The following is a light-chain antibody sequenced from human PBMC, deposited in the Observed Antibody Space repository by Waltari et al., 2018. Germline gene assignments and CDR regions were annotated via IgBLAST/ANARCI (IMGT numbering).Light chain of an antibody. Sequence: ESVLTQSHATLSLSPGERANLSCRASQSVRSYLAWDQQQPVQAPRLLIYDASKRATGIPARFSGSGSGTDFTLTISSLEPEDVAVYYCQQRSNWPLTFGGGTKVEI. CDR1: QSVRSY. CDR3: QQRSNWPLT. J-gene: IGKJ4*01. CDR2: DAS. V-gene: IGKV3-11*01.